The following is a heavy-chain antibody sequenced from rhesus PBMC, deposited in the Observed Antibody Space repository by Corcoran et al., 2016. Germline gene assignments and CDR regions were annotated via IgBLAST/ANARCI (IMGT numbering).Heavy chain of an antibody. CDR3: ARAPAGYSYGHYGLDS. Sequence: QVQLQESGPGLVKPSETLSLTCAVSGYSISSNYWSWIRQPPGKGLEWIWYIYGSSGSTYYNPSLKSRVTNSTDPSKNQFSLKLSSVTAADTAVYYCARAPAGYSYGHYGLDSWGQGVVVTVSS. D-gene: IGHD5-36*01. CDR2: IYGSSGST. J-gene: IGHJ6*01. V-gene: IGHV4-147*01. CDR1: GYSISSNY.